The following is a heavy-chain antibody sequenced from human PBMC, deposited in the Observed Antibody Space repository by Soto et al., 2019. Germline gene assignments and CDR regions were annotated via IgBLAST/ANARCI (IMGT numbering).Heavy chain of an antibody. D-gene: IGHD3-10*01. CDR2: ISSGSSYI. J-gene: IGHJ6*02. Sequence: GGSLRLSCAASGFTFSSYSMNWVRQAPGEGLEWVSSISSGSSYIYYADSVKGRFTISRDNAKNSLYLQMNSLRAEDTAVYYCARSSGGSGKLWNYYGMDVWGQGTTVTVSS. CDR1: GFTFSSYS. V-gene: IGHV3-21*06. CDR3: ARSSGGSGKLWNYYGMDV.